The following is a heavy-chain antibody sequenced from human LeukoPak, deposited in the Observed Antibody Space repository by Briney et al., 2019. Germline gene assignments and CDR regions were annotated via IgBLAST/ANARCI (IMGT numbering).Heavy chain of an antibody. CDR1: GGSFSGYF. Sequence: SETLSLTCAVYGGSFSGYFWSWIRQPPGKGLEWIGYIYHSGSTYYNPSLKSRVTISVDRSKNQFSLKLSSVTAADTAVYYCARAGSSGAFDYWGQGTLVTVSS. CDR3: ARAGSSGAFDY. CDR2: IYHSGST. D-gene: IGHD6-6*01. V-gene: IGHV4-30-2*01. J-gene: IGHJ4*02.